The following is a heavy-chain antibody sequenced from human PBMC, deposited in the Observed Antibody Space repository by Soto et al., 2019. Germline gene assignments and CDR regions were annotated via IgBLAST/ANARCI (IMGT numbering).Heavy chain of an antibody. CDR3: ARDRKVAYSSGWYTSY. V-gene: IGHV4-30-4*01. D-gene: IGHD6-19*01. J-gene: IGHJ4*02. CDR2: IYYNGYT. CDR1: GGSIGSANHY. Sequence: QVQLQESGPGLVKPSQTLSLTCTVSGGSIGSANHYWSWIRQPPGKGLEWIGYIYYNGYTYYNPSLRGRVTISVDTSKNQFSLKLSSVTAADTAMYYCARDRKVAYSSGWYTSYWGQGTLVTVSS.